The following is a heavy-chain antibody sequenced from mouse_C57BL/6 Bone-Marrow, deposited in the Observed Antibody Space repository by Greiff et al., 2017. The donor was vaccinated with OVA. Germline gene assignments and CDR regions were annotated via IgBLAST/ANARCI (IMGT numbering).Heavy chain of an antibody. CDR3: ARFELYYSNYRAWFAY. CDR2: IYPRSGNT. V-gene: IGHV1-81*01. D-gene: IGHD2-5*01. J-gene: IGHJ3*01. Sequence: QVHVKQSGAELARPGASVKLSCKASGYTFTSYGISWVKQRTGQGLEWIGEIYPRSGNTYYNEKFKGKATLTADKSSSTAYMELRSLTSEDSAVYFCARFELYYSNYRAWFAYWGQGTLVTVSA. CDR1: GYTFTSYG.